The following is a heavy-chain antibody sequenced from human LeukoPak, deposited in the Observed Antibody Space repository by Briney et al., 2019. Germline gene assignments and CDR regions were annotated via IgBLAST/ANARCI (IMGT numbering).Heavy chain of an antibody. J-gene: IGHJ4*02. Sequence: PSQTLSLTCTVSGGSISSGDYYWSWIRQPPGKSLEWIGYIYYSGSTYYNPSLKSRVTISVDTSKNQFSLKLSSVTAADTAVYYCARGRGVTGYYPPTLDYWGQGTLVTVSS. CDR1: GGSISSGDYY. D-gene: IGHD3-9*01. CDR3: ARGRGVTGYYPPTLDY. V-gene: IGHV4-30-4*08. CDR2: IYYSGST.